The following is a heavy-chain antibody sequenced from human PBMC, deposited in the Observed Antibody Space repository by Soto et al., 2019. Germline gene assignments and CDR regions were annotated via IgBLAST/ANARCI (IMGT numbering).Heavy chain of an antibody. CDR3: AKDSRILTGYVISYYFDY. CDR1: GFTFSSYA. CDR2: ISGSGGST. D-gene: IGHD3-9*01. Sequence: GSLRLSCAASGFTFSSYAMSWVRQAPGKGLEWVSAISGSGGSTYYADSVKGRFTISRDNSKNTLYLQMNSLRAEDTAVYYCAKDSRILTGYVISYYFDYWGQGTLVTVSS. J-gene: IGHJ4*02. V-gene: IGHV3-23*01.